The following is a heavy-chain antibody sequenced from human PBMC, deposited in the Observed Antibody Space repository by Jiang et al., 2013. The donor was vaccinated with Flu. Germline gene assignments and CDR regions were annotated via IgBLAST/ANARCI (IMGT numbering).Heavy chain of an antibody. V-gene: IGHV1-69*06. CDR2: IIPIFGTA. J-gene: IGHJ5*02. CDR1: GGTFSSYA. D-gene: IGHD7-27*01. CDR3: ARDHGGEGRPLGNWFDP. Sequence: SGAEVKKPGSSVKVSCKASGGTFSSYAISWVRQAPGQGLEWMGGIIPIFGTANYAQKFQGRVTITADKSTSTAYMELSSLRSEDTAVYYCARDHGGEGRPLGNWFDPWGQGTLVTVSS.